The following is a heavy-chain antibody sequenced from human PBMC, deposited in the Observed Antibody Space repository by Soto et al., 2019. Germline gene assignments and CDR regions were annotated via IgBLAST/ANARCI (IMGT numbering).Heavy chain of an antibody. D-gene: IGHD6-13*01. Sequence: EAQLVQSGGGLIQPGRSLRLSCAASGFTFDDYAMHWVRQAPGKGLEWVSGISWNSGSITYADSVKGRFTISRDNAKNSLYLQLDSLRTEDTAFYYCAKGGYSSSWPYVFDIWGQGTMVTVSS. V-gene: IGHV3-9*01. CDR2: ISWNSGSI. CDR1: GFTFDDYA. CDR3: AKGGYSSSWPYVFDI. J-gene: IGHJ3*02.